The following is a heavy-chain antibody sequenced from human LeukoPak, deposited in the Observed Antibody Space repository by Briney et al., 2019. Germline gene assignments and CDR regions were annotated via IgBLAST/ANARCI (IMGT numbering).Heavy chain of an antibody. D-gene: IGHD3-3*01. Sequence: GGSLRLSCAASGLTFSSYAMHWVRQAPGKGLEYVSAISSNGGSTYYANSVKGRFTISRDNSKNTLYLQMGSLRAEDMAVYYCARAYDFWSGYYTEDYWGQGTLVTVSS. V-gene: IGHV3-64*01. CDR2: ISSNGGST. CDR1: GLTFSSYA. J-gene: IGHJ4*02. CDR3: ARAYDFWSGYYTEDY.